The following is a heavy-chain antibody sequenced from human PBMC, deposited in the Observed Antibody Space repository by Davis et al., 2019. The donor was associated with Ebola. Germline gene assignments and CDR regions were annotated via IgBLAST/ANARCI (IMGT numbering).Heavy chain of an antibody. J-gene: IGHJ3*02. CDR3: ARLQVYGGKGPAFDI. V-gene: IGHV4-59*08. CDR1: GGSVSSYY. D-gene: IGHD4-23*01. Sequence: PSETLSLTCTVSGGSVSSYYWSWIRQPPGKGLEWIGYIYYSGSTNYNPSLKSRVTISVDTSKNQFSLKLSSVTAADTAVYYCARLQVYGGKGPAFDIWGQGTMVTVSS. CDR2: IYYSGST.